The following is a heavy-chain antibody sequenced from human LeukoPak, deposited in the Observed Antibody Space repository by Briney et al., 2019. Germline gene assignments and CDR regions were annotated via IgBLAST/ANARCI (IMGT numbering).Heavy chain of an antibody. Sequence: SETLSLTCTVSDDSISDYYRGWIRQPPGKGLEWIGYIHNSGTSTYNLSLKSRVTISADTSKNQFSLKLNSMTAADTAVYYCTRGAGWLIDYWGQGILVTVSS. J-gene: IGHJ4*02. D-gene: IGHD3-16*01. CDR3: TRGAGWLIDY. CDR1: DDSISDYY. CDR2: IHNSGTS. V-gene: IGHV4-59*01.